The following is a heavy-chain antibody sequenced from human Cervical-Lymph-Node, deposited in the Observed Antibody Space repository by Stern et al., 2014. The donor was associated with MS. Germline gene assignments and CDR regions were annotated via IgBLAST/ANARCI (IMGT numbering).Heavy chain of an antibody. J-gene: IGHJ4*02. Sequence: QLVESGGGLVQPGRSLRLSCAASGFTFEKYAMNWVRQAPGKGLEWVSGISWDSGIIGYAHSVKGRFPISRDNATNSLYLQMNSLRAEDTALYYCATVQTYYYASGSYHYYFDFWGQGALVTVSS. D-gene: IGHD3-10*01. CDR3: ATVQTYYYASGSYHYYFDF. CDR1: GFTFEKYA. CDR2: ISWDSGII. V-gene: IGHV3-9*01.